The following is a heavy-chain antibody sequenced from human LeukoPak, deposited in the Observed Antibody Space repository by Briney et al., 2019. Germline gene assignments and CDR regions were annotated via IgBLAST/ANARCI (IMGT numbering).Heavy chain of an antibody. D-gene: IGHD1-26*01. CDR3: ARDRGGSYSAIDY. J-gene: IGHJ4*02. CDR1: GFTFRNYA. V-gene: IGHV3-48*04. Sequence: PGGSLRLSCAASGFTFRNYAMNWVRQAPGKGLEWVSFISSSSSTIYYADSVKGRFTISRDNAKNSLYLQMNSLRAEDTAVYYCARDRGGSYSAIDYWGQGTLVTVSS. CDR2: ISSSSSTI.